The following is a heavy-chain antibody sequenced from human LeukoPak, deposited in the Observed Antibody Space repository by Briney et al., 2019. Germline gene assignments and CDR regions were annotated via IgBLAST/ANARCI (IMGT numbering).Heavy chain of an antibody. CDR1: GGSFSGYY. CDR2: INHSGST. D-gene: IGHD2-2*01. Sequence: PSETLSLTCAVYGGSFSGYYWSWIRQPPGKGLEWIGEINHSGSTNYNPSLKSRVTISVDTSKNQFSLKLSSVTAADTAVYYCARYAIVVVPAAFWYFDLWGRGTLVTVSS. V-gene: IGHV4-34*01. CDR3: ARYAIVVVPAAFWYFDL. J-gene: IGHJ2*01.